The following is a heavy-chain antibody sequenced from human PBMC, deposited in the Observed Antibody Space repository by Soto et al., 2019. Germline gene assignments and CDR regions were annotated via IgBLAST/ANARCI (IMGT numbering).Heavy chain of an antibody. CDR1: GYTFTSYG. CDR3: ARFVLMVLTGPAYMDV. D-gene: IGHD2-8*01. Sequence: ASVKVSCKASGYTFTSYGISWVRQAPGQGLEWMGWISAYNGNTNYAQKLQGRVTMTTDTSTSTAYMELRSLRSDDTAVYYCARFVLMVLTGPAYMDVWGKGTTVTVSS. J-gene: IGHJ6*03. CDR2: ISAYNGNT. V-gene: IGHV1-18*01.